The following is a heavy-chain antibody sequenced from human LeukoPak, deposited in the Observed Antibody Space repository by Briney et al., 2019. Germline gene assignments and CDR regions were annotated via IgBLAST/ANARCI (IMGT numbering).Heavy chain of an antibody. V-gene: IGHV4-34*01. J-gene: IGHJ4*02. CDR3: AREGFTYYYDSSGYSPLDY. Sequence: SETLSLTCAVYGGSFSGYYWSWIRQPPGKGLEWIGEINHSGSTNYNPSLKSRVTISVDTSKNQFSLKLSSVTAADTAVYYCAREGFTYYYDSSGYSPLDYWGQGTLVTVSS. CDR2: INHSGST. D-gene: IGHD3-22*01. CDR1: GGSFSGYY.